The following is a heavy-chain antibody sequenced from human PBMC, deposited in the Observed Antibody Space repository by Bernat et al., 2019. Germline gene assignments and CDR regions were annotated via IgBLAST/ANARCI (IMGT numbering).Heavy chain of an antibody. CDR2: ISGSGGST. CDR3: AKDGRIAARRADYFDY. V-gene: IGHV3-23*01. CDR1: GFTFSSYA. J-gene: IGHJ4*02. D-gene: IGHD6-6*01. Sequence: EVQLLESGGGLVQPGGSLRLSCAASGFTFSSYAMSWVHQAPGKGLGWVSAISGSGGSTYYADSVKGRFTISRDNSKNTLYLQMNSLRAEDTAVYYCAKDGRIAARRADYFDYWGQGTLVTVSS.